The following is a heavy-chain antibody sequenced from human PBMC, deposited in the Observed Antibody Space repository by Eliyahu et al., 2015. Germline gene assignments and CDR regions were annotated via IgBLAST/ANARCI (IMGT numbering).Heavy chain of an antibody. J-gene: IGHJ5*02. D-gene: IGHD4-17*01. CDR2: IIPIFGTA. V-gene: IGHV1-69*01. CDR3: ARDGLYADYGDLSRAFDP. CDR1: GGXFXXYX. Sequence: QVQLVQSGAEVKKPGSSVKVSCXASGGXFXXYXXSXVRQAPGQGLEWMGGIIPIFGTANYAQKFQGRVTITADESTSTAYMELSSLRSEDTAVYYCARDGLYADYGDLSRAFDPWGQGTLVTVSS.